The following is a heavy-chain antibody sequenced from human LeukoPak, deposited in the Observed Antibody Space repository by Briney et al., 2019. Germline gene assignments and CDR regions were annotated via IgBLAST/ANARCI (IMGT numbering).Heavy chain of an antibody. V-gene: IGHV1-18*01. CDR2: ISAYNGNT. D-gene: IGHD4-17*01. CDR1: GYTFTSYA. J-gene: IGHJ4*02. CDR3: ARVMTTVTPPDY. Sequence: AASVKVSCKASGYTFTSYAMNWVRQAPGRGLEWMGWISAYNGNTNYAQKLQGRVTMTTDTSTSTAYMELRSLRTADTAAYYCARVMTTVTPPDYWGQGTLVTVSS.